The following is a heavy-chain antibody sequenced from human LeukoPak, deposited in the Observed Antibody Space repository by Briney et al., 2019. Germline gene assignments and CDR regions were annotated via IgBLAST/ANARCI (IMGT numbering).Heavy chain of an antibody. Sequence: GGSLRLSCAASGFTFSSYGMHWVRQVPGKGLEWVAVIWYDGSNKYYADSVKGRFTISRDNSKNTLYLQMNSLRAEDTAVYYCARDHGAFDIWGQGTMVTVSS. J-gene: IGHJ3*02. V-gene: IGHV3-33*01. CDR3: ARDHGAFDI. CDR2: IWYDGSNK. CDR1: GFTFSSYG.